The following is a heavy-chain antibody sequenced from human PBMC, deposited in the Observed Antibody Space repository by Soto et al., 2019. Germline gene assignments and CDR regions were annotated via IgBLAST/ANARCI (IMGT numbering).Heavy chain of an antibody. Sequence: SETLSLTCVVSGDSITTYKWWTWVRQTPGRGLEWIGEIYDSGNTRYNPSLKSRVTISKDTSKNQLSLKLNSVTVADTAVYYCATCKLGEYYYAMDMWGQGTKVTVYS. CDR2: IYDSGNT. D-gene: IGHD7-27*01. V-gene: IGHV4-4*02. J-gene: IGHJ6*01. CDR3: ATCKLGEYYYAMDM. CDR1: GDSITTYKW.